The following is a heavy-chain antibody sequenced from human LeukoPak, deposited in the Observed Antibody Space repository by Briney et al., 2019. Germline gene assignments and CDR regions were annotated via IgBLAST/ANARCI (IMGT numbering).Heavy chain of an antibody. D-gene: IGHD3-3*01. V-gene: IGHV1-8*01. CDR2: MNPNSGNT. CDR1: GYTFTSYD. CDR3: ARGRYFSLYYDFWSGYYTGWFDP. Sequence: ASVKVSCKASGYTFTSYDINWVRQATGQGHEWMGWMNPNSGNTGYAQKFQGRVTMTRNTSISTAYMELSSLRSEDTAVYYCARGRYFSLYYDFWSGYYTGWFDPWGQGTLVTVSS. J-gene: IGHJ5*02.